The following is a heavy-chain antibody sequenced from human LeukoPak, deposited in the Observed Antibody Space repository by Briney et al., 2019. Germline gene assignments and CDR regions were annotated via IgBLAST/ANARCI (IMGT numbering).Heavy chain of an antibody. D-gene: IGHD2-15*01. Sequence: GASVKVSFKASGYTFTNYGISWVRQAPGQGLEWMGWISAYNGNTNYAQKLQVRISVTTDTSTSTAYMELRSLRSDDTAVYYCARGCSGGRCYSVDAFDIWGQGTVVTVSS. V-gene: IGHV1-18*01. J-gene: IGHJ3*02. CDR3: ARGCSGGRCYSVDAFDI. CDR1: GYTFTNYG. CDR2: ISAYNGNT.